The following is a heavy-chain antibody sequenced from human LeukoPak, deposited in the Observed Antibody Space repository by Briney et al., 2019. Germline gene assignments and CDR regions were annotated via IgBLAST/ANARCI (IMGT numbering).Heavy chain of an antibody. V-gene: IGHV3-48*01. CDR1: GFTFSSYS. J-gene: IGHJ4*02. D-gene: IGHD3-10*01. CDR2: ISSSSSTI. CDR3: AGLTMIRGVIGF. Sequence: PGGSLRLSCAASGFTFSSYSMNWVRQAPGKGLEWVSYISSSSSTIYYADSVKGRFTISRDNAKNSLYLQMNSLRAEDTAVYYCAGLTMIRGVIGFWGQGTLVTVSS.